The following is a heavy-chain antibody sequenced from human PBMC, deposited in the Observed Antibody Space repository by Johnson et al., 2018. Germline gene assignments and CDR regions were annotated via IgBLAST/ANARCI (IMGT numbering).Heavy chain of an antibody. CDR3: ARGGGPDIVVVPAAPNYYYYYGMDV. CDR1: GGSFSGYY. V-gene: IGHV4-34*01. Sequence: QVQLQQWGAGLLKPSETLSLTCAVYGGSFSGYYWSWIRQPPGKGLEWIGEINHSGSTNYNPSRKSRVTITVEPSKNQFSLKLGSVPAADTAVYYCARGGGPDIVVVPAAPNYYYYYGMDVWGQGTTVTVSS. D-gene: IGHD2-2*01. J-gene: IGHJ6*02. CDR2: INHSGST.